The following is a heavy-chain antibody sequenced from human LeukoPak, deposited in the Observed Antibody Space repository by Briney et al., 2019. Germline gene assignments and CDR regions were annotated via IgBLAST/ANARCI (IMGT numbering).Heavy chain of an antibody. D-gene: IGHD5-18*01. V-gene: IGHV3-7*01. Sequence: GGSLRLSCAVCGLTFSGSWITWIRQAPGKGLEWVASMKPDGSESWYADSVKGRFTISRDNSKNLLYLQLTSLRAEDTALYYCANDRGADTAMVTYYYYYMDVWGKGTTVTISS. CDR2: MKPDGSES. CDR1: GLTFSGSW. CDR3: ANDRGADTAMVTYYYYYMDV. J-gene: IGHJ6*03.